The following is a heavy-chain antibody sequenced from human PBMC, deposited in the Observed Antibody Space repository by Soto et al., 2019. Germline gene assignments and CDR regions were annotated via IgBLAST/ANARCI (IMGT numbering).Heavy chain of an antibody. CDR2: IYYSGST. CDR3: SRGGYSMHYGMDV. Sequence: SETLSLTCTVSGGSISSGANYWNWIRQHPGKGLEWIGCIYYSGSTYYNPSLKSRVTISVDTSKNQFSLKLGSATAADTAVYFCSRGGYSMHYGMDVWGQGTTVTVSS. V-gene: IGHV4-31*03. J-gene: IGHJ6*02. CDR1: GGSISSGANY. D-gene: IGHD3-10*01.